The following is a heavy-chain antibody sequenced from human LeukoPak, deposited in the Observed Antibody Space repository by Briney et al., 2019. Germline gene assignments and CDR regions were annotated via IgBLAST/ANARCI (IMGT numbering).Heavy chain of an antibody. CDR1: GFTFSTYW. CDR3: ARATKLTWFDP. Sequence: GGSLRLSCAASGFTFSTYWMHWVRQAPGKGLVWVSRIKSDGSNILYGDSVKGRFTISRDNAKNTLYLQMNSLRPEDTAVYYCARATKLTWFDPWGQGTLVTVSS. CDR2: IKSDGSNI. J-gene: IGHJ5*02. V-gene: IGHV3-74*01. D-gene: IGHD3-9*01.